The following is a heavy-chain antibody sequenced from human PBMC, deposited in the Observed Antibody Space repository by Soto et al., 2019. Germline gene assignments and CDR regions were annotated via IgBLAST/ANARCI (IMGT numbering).Heavy chain of an antibody. CDR1: GYTFTGYY. V-gene: IGHV1-2*04. CDR2: INPNSGGT. Sequence: ASVKVSCKASGYTFTGYYMHWVRQAPGQGLEWMGWINPNSGGTNYAQKFQGWVTMTRDTSISTAYMELSRLRSDDTAVYYCAREASSGYDSPFDYWGQGTLVTVSS. J-gene: IGHJ4*02. D-gene: IGHD5-12*01. CDR3: AREASSGYDSPFDY.